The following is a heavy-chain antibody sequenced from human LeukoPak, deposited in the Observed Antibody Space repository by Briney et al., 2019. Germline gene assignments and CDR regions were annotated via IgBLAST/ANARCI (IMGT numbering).Heavy chain of an antibody. D-gene: IGHD4-17*01. CDR1: GFTFSSYT. V-gene: IGHV3-21*01. Sequence: GWSLRLSCGGSGFTFSSYTMNWVRQAPGKGLEWVASISSSATYIYYADSVRGRFTISRDDAKKSVFLHMNSLRAEDTAVYFCATWDDYGDFVAFEYWGQGTLVTVSS. CDR2: ISSSATYI. J-gene: IGHJ4*02. CDR3: ATWDDYGDFVAFEY.